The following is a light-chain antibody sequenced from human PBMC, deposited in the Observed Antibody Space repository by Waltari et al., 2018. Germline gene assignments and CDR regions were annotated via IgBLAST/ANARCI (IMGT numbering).Light chain of an antibody. CDR1: SSDVGGYDF. V-gene: IGLV2-11*01. CDR2: DVH. CDR3: CSYAGADTSVL. Sequence: QSALTQPRSVSGSPGQSVTVSCTGTSSDVGGYDFVSWYQQYPGNAPKLIIYDVHKRPPGVPDRCSGSKSGNTASLTISGLLNDDEADYYCCSYAGADTSVLFGGGTTLTVL. J-gene: IGLJ2*01.